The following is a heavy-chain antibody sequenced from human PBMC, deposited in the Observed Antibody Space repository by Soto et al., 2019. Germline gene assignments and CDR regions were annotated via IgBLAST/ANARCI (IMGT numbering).Heavy chain of an antibody. V-gene: IGHV3-7*01. CDR2: IKQDGSEK. CDR3: ARDSGDSSGFDAFDI. Sequence: EVQLVESGGGLVQPGGSLRLSCAASGFTFSSYWMSWVRQAPGKGLEWVANIKQDGSEKYYVDSVKGRFTISRDNAKNSLYLQMNSLRAEDTAVYYCARDSGDSSGFDAFDIWGQGTMVTVSS. CDR1: GFTFSSYW. J-gene: IGHJ3*02. D-gene: IGHD3-22*01.